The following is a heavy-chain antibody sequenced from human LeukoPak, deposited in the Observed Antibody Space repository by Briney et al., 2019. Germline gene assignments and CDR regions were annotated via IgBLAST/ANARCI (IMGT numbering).Heavy chain of an antibody. CDR1: GFTFTSYW. CDR3: ARASTIDY. CDR2: IKRDGSEK. D-gene: IGHD2-2*01. J-gene: IGHJ4*02. Sequence: GGSLRLSCAVSGFTFTSYWMTWVRQAPGKGLEWVANIKRDGSEKYYVDSVKGRFTISRDNAKNSLYLQMNSLRAEDTAVYYCARASTIDYWGQGTLVTVSS. V-gene: IGHV3-7*01.